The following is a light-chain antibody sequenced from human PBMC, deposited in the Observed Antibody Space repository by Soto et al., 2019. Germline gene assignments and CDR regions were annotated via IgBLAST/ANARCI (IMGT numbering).Light chain of an antibody. V-gene: IGKV1-8*01. CDR3: QQYYSYPWT. CDR1: QGISSY. J-gene: IGKJ1*01. Sequence: AIRMTQSPSSFSASTGDRVTITCRASQGISSYLAWYQQKPGKAPKLLISAASTLQSGVPSRFSGSGTGTDFTLTISCLQYEDFASYDCQQYYSYPWTFGQGTKVEIK. CDR2: AAS.